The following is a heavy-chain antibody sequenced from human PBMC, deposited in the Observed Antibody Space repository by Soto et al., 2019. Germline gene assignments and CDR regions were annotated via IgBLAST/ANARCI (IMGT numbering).Heavy chain of an antibody. CDR3: AREGRGKKAGYNGLVSLGY. CDR1: GSRFSNYV. CDR2: IIPIFNST. J-gene: IGHJ4*02. Sequence: QVQLVQSGAEVKTPGSSLKVSCKVSGSRFSNYVISWVRQAPGHGLEWLGRIIPIFNSTKYAQSFQGRVTITAEKSTSTASLELSSLRSDDTAVYYCAREGRGKKAGYNGLVSLGYWGQGTLVTVPS. D-gene: IGHD2-2*02. V-gene: IGHV1-69*06.